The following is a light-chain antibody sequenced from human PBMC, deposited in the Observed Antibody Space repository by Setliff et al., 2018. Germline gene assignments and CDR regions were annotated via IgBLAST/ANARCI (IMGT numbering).Light chain of an antibody. V-gene: IGLV2-8*01. J-gene: IGLJ1*01. CDR3: CSYAASYNPYV. Sequence: QSALAQPPSASGSPGQSVAISCTGTSRDVGGFNFVSWYQQHPGKAPKLIIYEVSNRPSGVSNRFSGSKSGNTASLTVSGLQADDEADYFCCSYAASYNPYVFGSGTKVTVL. CDR2: EVS. CDR1: SRDVGGFNF.